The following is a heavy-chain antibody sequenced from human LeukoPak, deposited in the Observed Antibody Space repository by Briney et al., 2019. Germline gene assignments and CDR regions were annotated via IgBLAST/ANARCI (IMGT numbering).Heavy chain of an antibody. CDR2: ISNIGSTT. CDR3: ASDISNKGFDY. V-gene: IGHV3-11*04. CDR1: GLTLSNYY. D-gene: IGHD3-3*02. Sequence: PGGSLRLSCAASGLTLSNYYMSWIRQAPGKGLEWVSYISNIGSTTHHADSVKGRFTIFRDNAKNSLYLQMNSLRAEDTAVYYCASDISNKGFDYWGQGTLVTVSS. J-gene: IGHJ4*02.